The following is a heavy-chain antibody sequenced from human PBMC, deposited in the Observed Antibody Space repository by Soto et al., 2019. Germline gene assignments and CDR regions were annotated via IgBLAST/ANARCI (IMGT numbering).Heavy chain of an antibody. CDR1: GYTFTSYG. Sequence: ASAKVYCNASGYTFTSYGITLVRQAPGQGLEWMGRISAYNGNTNYAQKLQGRVTMTTDTSTSTAYMELRSLRSDDTAVYYCARVVGALGHWFDPWGQGTLVTVSS. V-gene: IGHV1-18*01. CDR3: ARVVGALGHWFDP. D-gene: IGHD1-26*01. J-gene: IGHJ5*02. CDR2: ISAYNGNT.